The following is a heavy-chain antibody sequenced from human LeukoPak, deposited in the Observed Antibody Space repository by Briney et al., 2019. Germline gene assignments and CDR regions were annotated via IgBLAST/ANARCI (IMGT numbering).Heavy chain of an antibody. CDR3: ARVRDYYGSGSYYNPYYYGMDV. V-gene: IGHV1-69*04. J-gene: IGHJ6*02. CDR1: GGTFSSYA. D-gene: IGHD3-10*01. Sequence: GSSVKVSCKASGGTFSSYAISWVRQAPGQGLEWMGRIIPILGIANYAQKFQGSVTITADKSTSTAYMELSSLRSEDTAVYYCARVRDYYGSGSYYNPYYYGMDVWGQGTTVTVSS. CDR2: IIPILGIA.